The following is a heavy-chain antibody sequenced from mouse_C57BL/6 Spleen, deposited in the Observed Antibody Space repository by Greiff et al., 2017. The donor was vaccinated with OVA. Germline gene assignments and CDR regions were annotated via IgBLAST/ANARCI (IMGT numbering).Heavy chain of an antibody. D-gene: IGHD2-5*01. CDR2: IDPSDSYT. J-gene: IGHJ4*01. CDR3: AYSNYGYYAMDY. V-gene: IGHV1-50*01. CDR1: GYTFTSYW. Sequence: QVHVKQPGAELVKPGASVKLSCKASGYTFTSYWMQWVKQRPGQGLEWIGEIDPSDSYTNYNQKFKGKATLTVDTSSSTAYMQLSSLTSEDSAVYYCAYSNYGYYAMDYWGQGTSVTVSS.